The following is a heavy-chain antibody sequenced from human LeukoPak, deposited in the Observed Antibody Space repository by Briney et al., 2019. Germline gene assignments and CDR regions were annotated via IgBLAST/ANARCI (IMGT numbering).Heavy chain of an antibody. Sequence: PGGSLRLSCAASGFTFSSYAMSWVRQAPGKGLEWVSAISGGGGSTYYADSVKGRFTISRDNSKNTLYLQMNSLRAEDTAVYYCARDSRPYYYYYMDVWGKGTTVTVSS. CDR3: ARDSRPYYYYYMDV. CDR2: ISGGGGST. V-gene: IGHV3-23*01. CDR1: GFTFSSYA. J-gene: IGHJ6*03. D-gene: IGHD2-15*01.